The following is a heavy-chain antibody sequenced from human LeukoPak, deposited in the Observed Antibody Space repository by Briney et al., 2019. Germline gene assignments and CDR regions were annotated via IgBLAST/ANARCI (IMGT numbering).Heavy chain of an antibody. CDR2: ISSSGSTI. Sequence: PGGSLRLSCAASGFTFSDYYMSWIRQAPGKGLEWVSYISSSGSTIYYADSVKGRFTISRDNAKNSLYLQMNSLRAEDTAVYYCARVAYYDSSGYLGAFDIWGQGTMVTVSS. J-gene: IGHJ3*02. CDR1: GFTFSDYY. CDR3: ARVAYYDSSGYLGAFDI. D-gene: IGHD3-22*01. V-gene: IGHV3-11*04.